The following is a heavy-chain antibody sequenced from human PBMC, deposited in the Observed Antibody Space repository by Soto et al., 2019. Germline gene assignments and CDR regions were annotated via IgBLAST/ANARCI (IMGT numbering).Heavy chain of an antibody. J-gene: IGHJ5*02. CDR2: IKPDESEK. Sequence: EVQLVESGGGLVQPGGSPRLSCTASGFTFSDSWMTWVRQAPGKGPEWVARIKPDESEKKYADSVKGRFSISRDNAKNSVYLQMDSLRGEDTAVYYCVRGGSNYASWGQGTLVTVSS. V-gene: IGHV3-7*01. CDR3: VRGGSNYAS. CDR1: GFTFSDSW. D-gene: IGHD4-4*01.